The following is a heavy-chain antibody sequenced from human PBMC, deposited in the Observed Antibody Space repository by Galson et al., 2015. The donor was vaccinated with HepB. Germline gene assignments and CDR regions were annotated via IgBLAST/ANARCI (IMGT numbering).Heavy chain of an antibody. CDR2: IWNDGSNR. CDR1: GFTFNGYS. V-gene: IGHV3-33*08. Sequence: SLRLSCAASGFTFNGYSMNWVRQAPGKGLEWVAVIWNDGSNRYYGDSVRGRFSISRDNSKNTLYLEMSSLRAEDTAIYYCARGGYCSRTSCYRPYFDYWGQGTLVTVSS. CDR3: ARGGYCSRTSCYRPYFDY. J-gene: IGHJ4*02. D-gene: IGHD2-2*02.